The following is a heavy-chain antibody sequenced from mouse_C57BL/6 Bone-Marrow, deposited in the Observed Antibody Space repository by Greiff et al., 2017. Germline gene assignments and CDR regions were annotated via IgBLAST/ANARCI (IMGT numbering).Heavy chain of an antibody. D-gene: IGHD2-3*01. CDR3: TTEGWLLPWYFDV. CDR1: GFNIKDDY. J-gene: IGHJ1*03. CDR2: IDPENGDT. V-gene: IGHV14-4*01. Sequence: EVQLQQSGAELVRPGASVKLSCTASGFNIKDDYMHWVKQRPEQGLEWIGWIDPENGDTESASKFQGKATITADTSSNTAYLQLSSLTSEDTAVYYCTTEGWLLPWYFDVWGTGTTVTVSS.